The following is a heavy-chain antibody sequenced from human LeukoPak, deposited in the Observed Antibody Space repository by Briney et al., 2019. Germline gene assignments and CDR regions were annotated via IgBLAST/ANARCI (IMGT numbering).Heavy chain of an antibody. CDR1: AYSKNEFY. Sequence: ASVKVSCTVSAYSKNEFYRHWVRQAPGKGLEWMGGFDPQEGKSIYAQKFQGRVTMTEDTSTDTAYMELSSLRSEDTAVYYCATVWGDSSQGGDYWGQGTLVTVSS. J-gene: IGHJ4*02. D-gene: IGHD3-22*01. CDR2: FDPQEGKS. CDR3: ATVWGDSSQGGDY. V-gene: IGHV1-24*01.